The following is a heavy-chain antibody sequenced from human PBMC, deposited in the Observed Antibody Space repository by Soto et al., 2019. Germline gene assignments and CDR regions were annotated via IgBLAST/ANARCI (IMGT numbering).Heavy chain of an antibody. Sequence: PSETLSLTCAVSGGSISSGGYSWSWIRQPPGKGLEWIGYIYHSGSTYYNPSLKSRVTISVDRSKNQFSLKLSSVTAADTAVYYCARGAGDIVLVPAAIGAFDIWGQGTMVT. V-gene: IGHV4-30-2*01. D-gene: IGHD2-2*01. CDR2: IYHSGST. CDR3: ARGAGDIVLVPAAIGAFDI. J-gene: IGHJ3*02. CDR1: GGSISSGGYS.